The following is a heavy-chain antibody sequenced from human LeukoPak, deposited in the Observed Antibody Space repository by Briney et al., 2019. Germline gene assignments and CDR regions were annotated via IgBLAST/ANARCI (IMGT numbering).Heavy chain of an antibody. CDR1: GYTFTHYA. D-gene: IGHD4-11*01. CDR3: ARDDFSTYPDLNYLDY. CDR2: TNVGNDYT. V-gene: IGHV1-3*01. Sequence: GASVKVSCKASGYTFTHYAVHWVRQAPGQRLEWMGWTNVGNDYTESSQKFQDRLTITSDTTATTVYMELSSLRSEDTAVYYCARDDFSTYPDLNYLDYWGQGSLVTVSS. J-gene: IGHJ4*02.